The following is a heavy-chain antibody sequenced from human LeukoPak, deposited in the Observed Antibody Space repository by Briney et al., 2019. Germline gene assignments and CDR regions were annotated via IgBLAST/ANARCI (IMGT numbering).Heavy chain of an antibody. D-gene: IGHD1-26*01. CDR2: INPNSGGT. Sequence: ASVKVSCKASGYTFTGYYMHWVRQAPGQGLEWMGWINPNSGGTNYAQKFQGRVTMTRDTSISTAYMELSRLRADDTAVYYCARSWEQSFYYMDVWGKGTTVTVSS. J-gene: IGHJ6*03. V-gene: IGHV1-2*02. CDR1: GYTFTGYY. CDR3: ARSWEQSFYYMDV.